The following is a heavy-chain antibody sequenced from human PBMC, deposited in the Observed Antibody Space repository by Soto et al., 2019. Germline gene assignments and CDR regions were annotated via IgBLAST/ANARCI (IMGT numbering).Heavy chain of an antibody. J-gene: IGHJ4*02. Sequence: GGSLRLSCAASGFTFDDYAMHWVRQAPGKGLEWVSGISWNSDYIVYADSVKGRFTISRDNPKNSLYLQMNSLRGEDTALYYCAKSANVGGSYGDYWGQGTLVTVS. V-gene: IGHV3-9*01. D-gene: IGHD1-26*01. CDR1: GFTFDDYA. CDR2: ISWNSDYI. CDR3: AKSANVGGSYGDY.